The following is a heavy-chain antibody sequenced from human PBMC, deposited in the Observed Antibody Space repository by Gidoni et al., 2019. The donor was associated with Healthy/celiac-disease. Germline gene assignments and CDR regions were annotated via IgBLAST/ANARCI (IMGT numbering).Heavy chain of an antibody. D-gene: IGHD6-19*01. CDR1: GFTFSSYW. V-gene: IGHV3-7*01. J-gene: IGHJ3*02. CDR2: IKQDGSEK. Sequence: EVQLVESGGGLVQPGGSLRLSCAASGFTFSSYWMSWVRQAPGKGLEWVANIKQDGSEKYYVDSVKGRFTISRDNAKNSLYLQMNSLRAEDTAVYYCAREGGAGIHSYAFDIWGQGTMVTVSS. CDR3: AREGGAGIHSYAFDI.